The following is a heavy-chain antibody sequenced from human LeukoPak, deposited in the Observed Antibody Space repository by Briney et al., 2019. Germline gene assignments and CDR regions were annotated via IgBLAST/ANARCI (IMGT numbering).Heavy chain of an antibody. D-gene: IGHD3-10*01. Sequence: GGSLRLSCAASGCTFSNAWMSWVRQAPGKGLEWVGRIKSKTDGGTTDYAAPVKGRFTISRDDSKNTLYLQMNSLKTEDTAVYYCTTIYYGSGGTRSRYYYYYGMDVWGKGTTVTVSS. V-gene: IGHV3-15*01. CDR3: TTIYYGSGGTRSRYYYYYGMDV. J-gene: IGHJ6*04. CDR2: IKSKTDGGTT. CDR1: GCTFSNAW.